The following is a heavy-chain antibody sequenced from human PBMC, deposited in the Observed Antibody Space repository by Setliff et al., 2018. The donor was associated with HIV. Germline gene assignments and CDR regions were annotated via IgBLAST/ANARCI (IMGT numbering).Heavy chain of an antibody. CDR3: ARGYSSGWTGYFDY. Sequence: PSETLSLTCTVSGGSISSRAYYWGWIRQPPGKGLEWIGSIFYSGSTYYSPSLRSRVTISVDRSKNQFSLRLSSVTAADTAVYYCARGYSSGWTGYFDYWGQGTLVTVSS. D-gene: IGHD6-19*01. CDR1: GGSISSRAYY. J-gene: IGHJ4*02. CDR2: IFYSGST. V-gene: IGHV4-39*07.